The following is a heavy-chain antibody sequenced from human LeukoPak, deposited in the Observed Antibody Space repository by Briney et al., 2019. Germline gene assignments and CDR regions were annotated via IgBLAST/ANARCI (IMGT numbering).Heavy chain of an antibody. CDR3: ARIVVVPAAGIYYGMDV. CDR2: ISAYNGNT. J-gene: IGHJ6*02. D-gene: IGHD2-2*01. Sequence: ASVKVSCKASGYTFTSYGITWVRQALGQGLEWMGWISAYNGNTNYAQKFQGRVTITTDTSTSTAYMELRSLRSDDTAVYYCARIVVVPAAGIYYGMDVWGQATTVTVSS. CDR1: GYTFTSYG. V-gene: IGHV1-18*01.